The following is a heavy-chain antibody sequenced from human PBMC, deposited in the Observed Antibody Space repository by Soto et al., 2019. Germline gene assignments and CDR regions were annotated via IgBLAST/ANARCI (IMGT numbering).Heavy chain of an antibody. D-gene: IGHD1-1*01. Sequence: SETLSLTCAAYGGSFSDDASSSDWYWNWIRQSPGKGLGRYGEIDRSGRTKYNPSLGSRVIMSVDTSKDQFSLTLQSVTAADTGIYYCARGQSAVDVFFPTPVPFDPWGPGTPVTVSS. CDR1: GGSFSDDASSSDWY. CDR2: IDRSGRT. CDR3: ARGQSAVDVFFPTPVPFDP. V-gene: IGHV4-34*01. J-gene: IGHJ5*02.